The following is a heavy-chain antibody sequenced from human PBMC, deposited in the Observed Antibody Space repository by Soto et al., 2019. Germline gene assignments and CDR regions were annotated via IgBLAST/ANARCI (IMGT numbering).Heavy chain of an antibody. Sequence: ETLSLTCTVSGGSISGYFWSWIRQPPGKGLECIGYLSDSGSTDYTPSLNSRVTISVDTSKNQFSLQLSSVTAADTAVYYCARKEYGDGLDVWGQGTTVTVSS. J-gene: IGHJ6*02. CDR1: GGSISGYF. V-gene: IGHV4-59*01. CDR3: ARKEYGDGLDV. CDR2: LSDSGST. D-gene: IGHD2-2*01.